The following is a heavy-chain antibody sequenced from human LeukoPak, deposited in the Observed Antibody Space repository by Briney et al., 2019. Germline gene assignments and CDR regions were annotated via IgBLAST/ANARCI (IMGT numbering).Heavy chain of an antibody. CDR1: GFTFSNYA. Sequence: GGSLRLSCAASGFTFSNYAMTWVRQAPGKGLEWVSVISGSGSNTDYADSVQGRFTISRDNAKNSLYLQMNSLRAEDSAIYYCARENSGSHLDYWGQGTLVTVSS. D-gene: IGHD1-26*01. CDR3: ARENSGSHLDY. CDR2: ISGSGSNT. V-gene: IGHV3-21*01. J-gene: IGHJ4*02.